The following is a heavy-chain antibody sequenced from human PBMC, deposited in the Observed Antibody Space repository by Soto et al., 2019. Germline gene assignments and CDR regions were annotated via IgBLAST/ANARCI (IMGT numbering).Heavy chain of an antibody. D-gene: IGHD3-22*01. V-gene: IGHV1-69*01. Sequence: QVQLVQSGAEVKKPGSSVKVSCKASGDTFSSYAINWVRQAPGQGLEWMGGIIPMVGTTNYAQKCKGRVTITAGGSTGTVYMELSSLRTEDTAVYYCARVGPAHYYDSSGYYSPLDYWGQGTLVTVSS. CDR2: IIPMVGTT. J-gene: IGHJ4*02. CDR1: GDTFSSYA. CDR3: ARVGPAHYYDSSGYYSPLDY.